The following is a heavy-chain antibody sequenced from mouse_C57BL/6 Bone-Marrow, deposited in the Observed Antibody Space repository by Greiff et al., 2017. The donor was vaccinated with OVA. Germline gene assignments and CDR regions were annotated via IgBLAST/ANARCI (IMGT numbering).Heavy chain of an antibody. CDR3: AREGSNYGFYAMDY. V-gene: IGHV1-55*01. Sequence: VQLQQPGAELVKPGASVKMSCKASGYTFTSYWITWVKQRPGQGREWIGDIYPGSGSTNYNEKFKSKATLTVDTSSSTAYMQLSSLTSEDSAVYYCAREGSNYGFYAMDYWGQGTSVTVSS. CDR1: GYTFTSYW. CDR2: IYPGSGST. J-gene: IGHJ4*01. D-gene: IGHD2-5*01.